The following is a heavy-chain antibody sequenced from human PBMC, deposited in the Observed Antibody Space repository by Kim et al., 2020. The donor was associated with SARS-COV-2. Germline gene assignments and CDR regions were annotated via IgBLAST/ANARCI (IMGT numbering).Heavy chain of an antibody. CDR3: AKVLSHSSGWDY. Sequence: GGSLRLSCAASGFTFSSYGMHWVRQAPGKGLEWVAVISYDGSNKYYADSVKGRFTISRDNSKNTLYLQMNSLSAEDTAVYYCAKVLSHSSGWDYWGQGTLVTVSS. CDR1: GFTFSSYG. D-gene: IGHD6-19*01. V-gene: IGHV3-30*18. J-gene: IGHJ4*02. CDR2: ISYDGSNK.